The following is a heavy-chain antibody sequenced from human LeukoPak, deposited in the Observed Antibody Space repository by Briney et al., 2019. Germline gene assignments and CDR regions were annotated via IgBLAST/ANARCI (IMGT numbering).Heavy chain of an antibody. CDR2: INPNSGGT. J-gene: IGHJ6*02. D-gene: IGHD1-7*01. V-gene: IGHV1-2*02. CDR1: GYTFTAYY. Sequence: SLKLSCEASGYTFTAYYIHSVRGAPGQGLGWMGWINPNSGGTNYAQKFQGRVTMTRDTSISTAYMELSRLRSDDTAVYYCAREVTGTHKANYYYGMDVWGQGTTVTVSS. CDR3: AREVTGTHKANYYYGMDV.